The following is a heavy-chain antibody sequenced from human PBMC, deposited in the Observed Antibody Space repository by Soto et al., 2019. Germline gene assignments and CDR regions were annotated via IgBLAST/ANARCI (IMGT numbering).Heavy chain of an antibody. CDR3: ARWTSCGGDCYWLDY. CDR1: GGSITGFY. CDR2: IYYSGST. Sequence: QVQLQESGPGLVKPSETLSLPCTVSGGSITGFYWGWILQPPGKGLEWIGNIYYSGSTNYNPSLKSRGTISVDTSKNQFFLKLSYVTAADTAVYYCARWTSCGGDCYWLDYWGPGTLVTVSS. V-gene: IGHV4-59*08. D-gene: IGHD2-21*02. J-gene: IGHJ4*02.